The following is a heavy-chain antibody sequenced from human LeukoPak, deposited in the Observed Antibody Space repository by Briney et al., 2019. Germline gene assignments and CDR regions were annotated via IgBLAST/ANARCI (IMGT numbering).Heavy chain of an antibody. CDR3: ATRGDDFWSGYSDFDP. CDR2: INHSGST. Sequence: SETLSLTCAVYGGSFSGYYWSWIRQPPGKGLEWIGEINHSGSTNYNPSLKSRVTISVDTSKNQFSLKLSSVTAADTAVYYCATRGDDFWSGYSDFDPWGQGTLVTVSS. D-gene: IGHD3-3*01. CDR1: GGSFSGYY. J-gene: IGHJ5*02. V-gene: IGHV4-34*01.